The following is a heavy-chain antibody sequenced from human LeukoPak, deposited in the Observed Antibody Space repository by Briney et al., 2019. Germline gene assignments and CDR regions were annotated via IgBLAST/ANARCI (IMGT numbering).Heavy chain of an antibody. Sequence: KTSETLSLTCTVSGGSIISGSYYWGWIRHPPGKWLMSIGSIYSSGSTSYNPSLKGRVTISVTTSKNQFPLKLSSVTAADMAGYYCARQKNDDILTGYFYWGQGTLVTVS. CDR3: ARQKNDDILTGYFY. D-gene: IGHD3-9*01. V-gene: IGHV4-39*01. CDR2: IYSSGST. CDR1: GGSIISGSYY. J-gene: IGHJ4*02.